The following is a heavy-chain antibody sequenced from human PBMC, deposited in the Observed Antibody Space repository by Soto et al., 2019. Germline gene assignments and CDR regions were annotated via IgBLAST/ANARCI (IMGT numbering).Heavy chain of an antibody. Sequence: SETLSLTCTVSGGSISSGGYYWSWIRQHPGKGLEWIGYIYYSGSTYYNPSLKSRVTISVDTSKNQFSLKLSSVTAADTAVYYCARGGIAVAGTLDYWGQGTLVTVPQ. D-gene: IGHD6-19*01. CDR2: IYYSGST. V-gene: IGHV4-31*02. CDR1: GGSISSGGYY. J-gene: IGHJ4*02. CDR3: ARGGIAVAGTLDY.